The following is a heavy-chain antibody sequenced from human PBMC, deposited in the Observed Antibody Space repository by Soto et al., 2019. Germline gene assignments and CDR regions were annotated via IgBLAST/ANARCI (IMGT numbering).Heavy chain of an antibody. D-gene: IGHD2-8*01. Sequence: GGSLRLSCVASGFTFSTYAMHWVRQAPGKGLEWVAVIYYDGSNKYYADSVKGRFTISRDNSKNTLYLQMSSLRAEDTAVYYCARPYCTNGVCYYYFDHWGQGTLVTVSS. CDR2: IYYDGSNK. CDR3: ARPYCTNGVCYYYFDH. CDR1: GFTFSTYA. J-gene: IGHJ4*02. V-gene: IGHV3-33*01.